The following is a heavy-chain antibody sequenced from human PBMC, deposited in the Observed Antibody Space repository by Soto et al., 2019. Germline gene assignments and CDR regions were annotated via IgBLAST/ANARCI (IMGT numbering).Heavy chain of an antibody. Sequence: QVPLVESGGGVVQPGRSLRLSCAASGFTFSSYGMHWVRQAPGKGLEWVAVISYDGSNKYYADSVKGRFTISRDNSKNTLYLQMNSLRAEDTAVYYCAKRTVQLLAFDYWGQGTLVTVSS. CDR2: ISYDGSNK. V-gene: IGHV3-30*18. CDR1: GFTFSSYG. CDR3: AKRTVQLLAFDY. D-gene: IGHD2-2*01. J-gene: IGHJ4*02.